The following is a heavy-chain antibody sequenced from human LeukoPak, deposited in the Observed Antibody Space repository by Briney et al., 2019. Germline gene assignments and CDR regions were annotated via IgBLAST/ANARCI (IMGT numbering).Heavy chain of an antibody. CDR3: ARADYCGGDCVDAFDI. J-gene: IGHJ3*02. V-gene: IGHV4-30-4*08. CDR1: GGSISSGEYY. D-gene: IGHD2-21*01. CDR2: IYYSGRT. Sequence: SETLSLTCTVSGGSISSGEYYWSWLRQPPGKGLEWIGYIYYSGRTYYNPSLKGRVTISVDTSKNQFSLKLSSVTAADTAVYYCARADYCGGDCVDAFDIWGQGTMVTVSS.